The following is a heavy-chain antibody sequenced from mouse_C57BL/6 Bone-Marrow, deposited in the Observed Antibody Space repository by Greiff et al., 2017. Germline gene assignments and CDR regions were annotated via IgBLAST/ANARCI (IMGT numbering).Heavy chain of an antibody. J-gene: IGHJ1*03. Sequence: VQRVESGPGLVAPSQSLSITCTVSGFSLTSYAISWVRQPPGKGLEWLGVIWTGGGTNYTSALKSRLSISKDNSKSQVFLKMNSLQTDDTARYYCARNRGYYYGSPYFDVWGTGTTVTVSS. D-gene: IGHD1-1*01. CDR3: ARNRGYYYGSPYFDV. CDR1: GFSLTSYA. V-gene: IGHV2-9-1*01. CDR2: IWTGGGT.